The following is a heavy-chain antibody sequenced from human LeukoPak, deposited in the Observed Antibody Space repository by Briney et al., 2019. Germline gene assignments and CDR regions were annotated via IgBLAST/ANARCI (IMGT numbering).Heavy chain of an antibody. J-gene: IGHJ4*02. V-gene: IGHV1-18*01. CDR1: GYTFTGYG. Sequence: ASVKVSCKASGYTFTGYGISWVRQAPGQGLEWMGWISAYNGNTNYAQKLQGRVTMTTDTSTSTAYMELRSLRSDDTAVYYCARAYSRDYGDPFDYWGQGTLVTVSS. CDR3: ARAYSRDYGDPFDY. D-gene: IGHD4-17*01. CDR2: ISAYNGNT.